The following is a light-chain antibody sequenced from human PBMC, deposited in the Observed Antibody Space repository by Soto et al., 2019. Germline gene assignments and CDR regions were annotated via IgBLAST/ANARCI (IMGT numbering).Light chain of an antibody. CDR3: QQYNNWPPLT. CDR1: QSVSSN. J-gene: IGKJ4*01. V-gene: IGKV3-15*01. CDR2: GAS. Sequence: EIVMTQSPATLSVSPGERATLSCRASQSVSSNLAWYQQKPGQAPRLPIYGASARATGVPARFSGSGSGTEFTLTISSLQSEDSAIYYCQQYNNWPPLTFGGVTKVEI.